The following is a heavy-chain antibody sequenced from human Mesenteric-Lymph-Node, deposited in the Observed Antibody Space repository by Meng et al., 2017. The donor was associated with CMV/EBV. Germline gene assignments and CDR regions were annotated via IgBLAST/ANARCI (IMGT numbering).Heavy chain of an antibody. CDR1: GYSFTSYG. D-gene: IGHD4-23*01. J-gene: IGHJ4*02. V-gene: IGHV1-18*01. Sequence: ASVKVSCKASGYSFTSYGISWVRQAPGQGLEWMGWISAYNGNTNYAQNVQGRVAMTTDTSTSTAYVELRSLRSDDTAVYYCARAENWQYGGCDYWGQGTLVTVSS. CDR2: ISAYNGNT. CDR3: ARAENWQYGGCDY.